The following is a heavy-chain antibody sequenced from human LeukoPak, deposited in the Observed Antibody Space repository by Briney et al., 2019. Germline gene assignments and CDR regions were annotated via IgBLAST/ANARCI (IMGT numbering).Heavy chain of an antibody. CDR3: ARGGVGGYDYFDS. J-gene: IGHJ4*02. CDR2: ITYSGST. D-gene: IGHD5-12*01. Sequence: PSETLSLTCTVSGGSISSDDYYCSWIRQPPGKGLEWVGHITYSGSTDYSPSLRSRVTMSVDTSKNQFSLKLNSVTAAETAMYFCARGGVGGYDYFDSWGQGTLVAVSS. CDR1: GGSISSDDYY. V-gene: IGHV4-30-4*01.